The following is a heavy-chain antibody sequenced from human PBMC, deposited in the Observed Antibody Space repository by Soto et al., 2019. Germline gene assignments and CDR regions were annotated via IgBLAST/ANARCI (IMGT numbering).Heavy chain of an antibody. Sequence: SETLSLTCAVSGGSISSSNWWSWVRQPPGKGLEWIGEIYHSGSTNYNPSLKSRVTISVDKSKNQFSLKLSSVTAADTAVYYCARGSSPSGWSYYYYYGMDVWGKGTTVT. CDR3: ARGSSPSGWSYYYYYGMDV. CDR1: GGSISSSNW. J-gene: IGHJ6*04. CDR2: IYHSGST. V-gene: IGHV4-4*02. D-gene: IGHD6-19*01.